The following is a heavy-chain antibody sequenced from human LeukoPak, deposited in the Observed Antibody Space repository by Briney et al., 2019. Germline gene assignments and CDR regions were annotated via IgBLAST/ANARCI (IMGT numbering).Heavy chain of an antibody. CDR2: IIPILGIA. Sequence: SVKVSCKASGGTFSSYTISWVRQAPGQGLEWMGRIIPILGIANYAQKFQGRVTITADKSTSTAYMELSSLRSEDTAVYYCAGRYCSSTSCYILIGAFDIWGQGTMVIVSS. J-gene: IGHJ3*02. CDR3: AGRYCSSTSCYILIGAFDI. D-gene: IGHD2-2*02. V-gene: IGHV1-69*02. CDR1: GGTFSSYT.